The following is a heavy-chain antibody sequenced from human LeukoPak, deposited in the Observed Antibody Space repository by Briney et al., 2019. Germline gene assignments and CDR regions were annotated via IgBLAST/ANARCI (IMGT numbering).Heavy chain of an antibody. J-gene: IGHJ4*02. CDR3: ARDMYYDFWSGYSAPFDY. CDR1: GYTFTSYG. CDR2: ISAYNGNT. V-gene: IGHV1-18*01. D-gene: IGHD3-3*01. Sequence: GASVKVSCKASGYTFTSYGISWVRQAPGQGLEWMGWISAYNGNTNYAQKLQGRVTMTTDTSTSTAYMELRSLRSDDTAVYYCARDMYYDFWSGYSAPFDYWGQGTLVTVSS.